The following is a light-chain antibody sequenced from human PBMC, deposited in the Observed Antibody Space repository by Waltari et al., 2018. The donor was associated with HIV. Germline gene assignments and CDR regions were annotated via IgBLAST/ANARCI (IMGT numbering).Light chain of an antibody. V-gene: IGKV3-20*01. Sequence: EIVLTQSPGTLSLSPGERATLSRRASQSVSSSYLAWYQQKPGQAPRLLIYGASSRATGLPDRFSGNGSGRDFALTISRLEPEDFAVYDCQQYGSSPLTFGGGTKVEI. CDR2: GAS. CDR3: QQYGSSPLT. CDR1: QSVSSSY. J-gene: IGKJ4*01.